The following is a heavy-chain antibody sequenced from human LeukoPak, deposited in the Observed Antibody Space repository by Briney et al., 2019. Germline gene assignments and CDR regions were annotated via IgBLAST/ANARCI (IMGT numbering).Heavy chain of an antibody. D-gene: IGHD3-10*01. CDR3: ARFGSWVSHHYYYYYMDV. J-gene: IGHJ6*03. CDR2: ISSSSSTI. Sequence: GGSLRLSCAASGFTFSSYSMNWVRQAPGKGLEWVSYISSSSSTIYYADSVKGRFTISRDNAKNSLYLQMNSLRDEDTAVYYYARFGSWVSHHYYYYYMDVWGKGTTVTVSS. V-gene: IGHV3-48*02. CDR1: GFTFSSYS.